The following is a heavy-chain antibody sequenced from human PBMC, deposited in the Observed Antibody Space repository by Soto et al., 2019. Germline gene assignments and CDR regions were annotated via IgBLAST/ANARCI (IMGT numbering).Heavy chain of an antibody. Sequence: QVQLQASGPGLVKPSETLSLTCTVSGGSISSYYWSWIRQPPGKGLEWIGYSYYSGSTNYNPSPKSRVTISVDTSKNRFSLKLSSVTAADTAVYYCARSRITVFGVVIPYYYGKEVWGQGTTVTVSS. V-gene: IGHV4-59*01. CDR3: ARSRITVFGVVIPYYYGKEV. D-gene: IGHD3-3*01. CDR1: GGSISSYY. J-gene: IGHJ6*02. CDR2: SYYSGST.